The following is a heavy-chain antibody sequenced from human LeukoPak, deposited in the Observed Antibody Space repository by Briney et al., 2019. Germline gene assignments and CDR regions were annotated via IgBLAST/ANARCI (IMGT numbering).Heavy chain of an antibody. CDR1: GFTFSSYG. CDR3: AKTPDIVVVPAASGMDV. CDR2: ISYDGSNK. V-gene: IGHV3-30*18. D-gene: IGHD2-2*01. J-gene: IGHJ6*02. Sequence: GGSLRLSCGASGFTFSSYGMHWVRQAPGKGLEWVAVISYDGSNKYYADSVKGRFTISRDNSKNTLYLQMNSLRAEDTAVYYCAKTPDIVVVPAASGMDVWGQGTTVTVSS.